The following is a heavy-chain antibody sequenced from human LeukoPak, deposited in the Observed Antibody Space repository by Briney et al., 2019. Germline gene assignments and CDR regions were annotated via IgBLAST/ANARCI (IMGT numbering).Heavy chain of an antibody. CDR3: ARVVAVTGTPVYYMDV. J-gene: IGHJ6*03. Sequence: ASVTVSFKASGYMFTGYYMHWVRQAPGKGLEWMGWINPNSGGTNYAQKFQGRVTMTRDTSISTAYLDLNRLRSDDTAVYYCARVVAVTGTPVYYMDVWGKGTTVTVSS. D-gene: IGHD6-19*01. CDR2: INPNSGGT. CDR1: GYMFTGYY. V-gene: IGHV1-2*02.